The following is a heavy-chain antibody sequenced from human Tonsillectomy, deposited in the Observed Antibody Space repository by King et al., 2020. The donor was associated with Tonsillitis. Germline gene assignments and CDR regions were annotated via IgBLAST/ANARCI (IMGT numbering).Heavy chain of an antibody. V-gene: IGHV1-18*01. CDR1: GYSFTNYG. CDR2: ISTYNGKT. Sequence: VQLVQSGAEVKKPGASVKVSCKASGYSFTNYGISWVRQAPGQGLEWMGWISTYNGKTNYAQKLQGRVTMTTDTSTSTAYMELRSLRSDDTAVYYCARDLYYYYGSGSSDYYYMDVWGKGTTVTVS. D-gene: IGHD3-10*01. CDR3: ARDLYYYYGSGSSDYYYMDV. J-gene: IGHJ6*03.